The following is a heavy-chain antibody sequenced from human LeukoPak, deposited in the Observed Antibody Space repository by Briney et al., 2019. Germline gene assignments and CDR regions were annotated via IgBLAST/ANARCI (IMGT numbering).Heavy chain of an antibody. Sequence: PGGSLRLSCAASGFTFSSYSMNWVRQAPGKGLEWVSSISSSSSYIYYADSVKGRFTISRDNAKNSLYLQMNSLRAGDTAVYYCARSCIAARPYYYYMDVWGKGTTVTVSS. CDR2: ISSSSSYI. D-gene: IGHD6-6*01. J-gene: IGHJ6*03. CDR3: ARSCIAARPYYYYMDV. V-gene: IGHV3-21*01. CDR1: GFTFSSYS.